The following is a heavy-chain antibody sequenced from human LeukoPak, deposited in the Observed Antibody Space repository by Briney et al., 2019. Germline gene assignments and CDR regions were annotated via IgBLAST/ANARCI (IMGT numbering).Heavy chain of an antibody. D-gene: IGHD6-25*01. CDR2: IVPTIGTA. J-gene: IGHJ4*02. CDR3: TIAAAAFPRFDH. Sequence: SVKVSCKTSGGSFSSFAITWVRQAPGQGLEWMGRIVPTIGTANYTQKFQDRVSITTDESTSTVYMELSSLRSDDTAVYYCTIAAAAFPRFDHWGQGTLVIVSS. CDR1: GGSFSSFA. V-gene: IGHV1-69*05.